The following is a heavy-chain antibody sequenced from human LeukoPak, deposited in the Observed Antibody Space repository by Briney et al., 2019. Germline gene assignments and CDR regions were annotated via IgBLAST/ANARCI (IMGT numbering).Heavy chain of an antibody. V-gene: IGHV3-23*01. Sequence: GGTLRLSCAASGFTSSSYGMSWVRQAPGKGLEWVSAISGSGGSTYYADSVKGRFTISRDNSKNTLYLQMNSLRAEDTAVYYCARDMRHYYDSSGYYWGQGTLVTVSS. J-gene: IGHJ4*02. D-gene: IGHD3-22*01. CDR2: ISGSGGST. CDR1: GFTSSSYG. CDR3: ARDMRHYYDSSGYY.